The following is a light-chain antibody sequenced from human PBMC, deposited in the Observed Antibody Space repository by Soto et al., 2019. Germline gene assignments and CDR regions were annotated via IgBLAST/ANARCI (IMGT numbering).Light chain of an antibody. V-gene: IGLV2-14*01. CDR3: NSFRVSHLYV. Sequence: QSALSQPASVSGSPGQTITISCTGTITDVGGYNAVSWYQHHPGKAPKLIIYEVTHRPSGVSDRFSASKSGNTASLTISGLQAEDEADYYCNSFRVSHLYVFGTGTKLNVL. CDR2: EVT. CDR1: ITDVGGYNA. J-gene: IGLJ1*01.